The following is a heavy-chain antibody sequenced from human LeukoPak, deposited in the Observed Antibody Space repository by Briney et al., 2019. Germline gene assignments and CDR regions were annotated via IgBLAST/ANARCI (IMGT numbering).Heavy chain of an antibody. J-gene: IGHJ6*03. V-gene: IGHV1-69*05. CDR3: ANSPNFIVGATSFYYYYMDV. Sequence: SVKVSCKASGGTFSSYAISWVRQAPGQGLEWMGGFIPIFGTANYAQKFQGRVTITTDESTSTAYMELSSLRSEDTAVYYCANSPNFIVGATSFYYYYMDVWGKGTTVTVSS. CDR1: GGTFSSYA. D-gene: IGHD1-26*01. CDR2: FIPIFGTA.